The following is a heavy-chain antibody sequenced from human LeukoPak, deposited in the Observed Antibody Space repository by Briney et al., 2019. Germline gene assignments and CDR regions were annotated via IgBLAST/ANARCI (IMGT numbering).Heavy chain of an antibody. J-gene: IGHJ3*02. CDR2: INYSGST. D-gene: IGHD3-22*01. CDR1: GGSIRSSSYY. CDR3: ARDYEYYYDSSGYYSRAFDI. V-gene: IGHV4-39*07. Sequence: SETLSLTCTVSGGSIRSSSYYWGWIRQPPGKGLEWIGSINYSGSTNYNPSLKSRVTISVDKSKNQFSLKLSSVTAADTAVYYCARDYEYYYDSSGYYSRAFDIWGQGTMVTVSS.